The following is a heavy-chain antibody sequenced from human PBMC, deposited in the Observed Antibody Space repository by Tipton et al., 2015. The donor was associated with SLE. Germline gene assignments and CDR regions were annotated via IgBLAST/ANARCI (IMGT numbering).Heavy chain of an antibody. V-gene: IGHV4-39*07. CDR3: ARFSPPDL. D-gene: IGHD2/OR15-2a*01. CDR2: VYYTGNT. CDR1: GDSISSSSYY. J-gene: IGHJ2*01. Sequence: TLSLTCIVSGDSISSSSYYWGWIRQPPGKGLEWVGTVYYTGNTFYNPSLKSRVTISLDTSKKQFSLRLTSVTAADTAVYYCARFSPPDLWGRGTLVTVSS.